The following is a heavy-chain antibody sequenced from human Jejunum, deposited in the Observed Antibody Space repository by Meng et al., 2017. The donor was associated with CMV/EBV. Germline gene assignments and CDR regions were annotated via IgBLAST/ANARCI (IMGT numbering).Heavy chain of an antibody. J-gene: IGHJ5*02. CDR3: ARDGVLCGDTSCRGFYS. V-gene: IGHV1-2*02. CDR2: VNPNSGDT. D-gene: IGHD2-21*01. Sequence: YNFNGYYMHWVRQAPGQGLEWMGWVNPNSGDTDYAQNFQGRVTMTRDPSISTAYMELSGLRSDDTAVYYCARDGVLCGDTSCRGFYSWGQGTLVTVSS. CDR1: YNFNGYY.